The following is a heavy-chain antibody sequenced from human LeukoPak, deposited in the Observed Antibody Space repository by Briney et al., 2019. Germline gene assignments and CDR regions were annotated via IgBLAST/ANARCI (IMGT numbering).Heavy chain of an antibody. CDR3: AKMCSSTSCYSDAFDI. Sequence: SGGSLRLSCAASGFTFSDYYMSWIRQAPGKGLEWVSYISSSGSTIYYADSVKGRFTISRDNSKNTLYLQMNSLRAEDTAVYYCAKMCSSTSCYSDAFDIWGQGTMVTVSS. CDR2: ISSSGSTI. CDR1: GFTFSDYY. D-gene: IGHD2-2*01. J-gene: IGHJ3*02. V-gene: IGHV3-11*04.